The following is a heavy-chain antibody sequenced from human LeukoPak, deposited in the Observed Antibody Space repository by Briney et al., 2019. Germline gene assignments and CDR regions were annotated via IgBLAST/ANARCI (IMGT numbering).Heavy chain of an antibody. CDR1: GGTFSSYA. Sequence: GASVKVSCKASGGTFSSYAISWVRQAPGQGLEWMGGIIPIFGTANYAQKLQGRVTMTTDTSTSTAYMELRSLRSDDTAVYYCARDYAPPHYYDSSGYYYPFDYWGQGTLVTVSS. J-gene: IGHJ4*02. CDR3: ARDYAPPHYYDSSGYYYPFDY. D-gene: IGHD3-22*01. CDR2: IIPIFGTA. V-gene: IGHV1-69*05.